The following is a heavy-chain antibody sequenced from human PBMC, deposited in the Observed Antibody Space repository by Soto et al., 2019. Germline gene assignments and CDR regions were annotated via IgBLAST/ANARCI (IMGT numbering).Heavy chain of an antibody. CDR3: ARDLTGPFDD. Sequence: GGSLRLSCVASGLSLSTYWVHWVRQAPGKGLVWVSRINRDGSTTTYADSVKGRFTISRDNAKNTLYLQMNSLRAEDTAVYYCARDLTGPFDDWGQGTLVTVSS. V-gene: IGHV3-74*01. D-gene: IGHD1-20*01. J-gene: IGHJ4*02. CDR1: GLSLSTYW. CDR2: INRDGSTT.